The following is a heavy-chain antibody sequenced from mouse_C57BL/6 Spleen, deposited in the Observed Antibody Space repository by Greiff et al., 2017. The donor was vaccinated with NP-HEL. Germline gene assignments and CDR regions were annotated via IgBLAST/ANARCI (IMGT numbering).Heavy chain of an antibody. Sequence: EVKLMESGAELVRPGSSVKMSCKTSGYTFTSYGINWVKQRPGQGLEWIGYIYIGNGYTEYNEKFKGKATLTSDTSSSTAYMQLSSLTSEDSAIYFCARDWGYYGSSYEEDYWGQGTTLTVSS. CDR1: GYTFTSYG. D-gene: IGHD1-1*01. J-gene: IGHJ2*01. CDR3: ARDWGYYGSSYEEDY. V-gene: IGHV1-58*01. CDR2: IYIGNGYT.